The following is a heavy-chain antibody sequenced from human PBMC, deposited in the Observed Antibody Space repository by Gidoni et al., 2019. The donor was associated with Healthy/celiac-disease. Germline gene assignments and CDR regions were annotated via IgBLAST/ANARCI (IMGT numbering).Heavy chain of an antibody. V-gene: IGHV4-4*02. Sequence: QVQLQESGPGLVKPSGTLSLTCAVSGGSIRSSNWWSWVRQPPGKGLEWIGEIYHSGSTNYNPSLKSLVTISVDKSKNLFSLKLSSVTAADTAVYYCARVWFGELSGWFDPWGQGTLVTVSS. CDR2: IYHSGST. J-gene: IGHJ5*02. D-gene: IGHD3-10*01. CDR1: GGSIRSSNW. CDR3: ARVWFGELSGWFDP.